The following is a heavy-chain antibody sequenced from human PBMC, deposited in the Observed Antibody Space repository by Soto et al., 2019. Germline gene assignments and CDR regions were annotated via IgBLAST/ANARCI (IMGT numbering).Heavy chain of an antibody. CDR2: ISSSSSTI. Sequence: GGSLRLSCAASGFTFSSYSMNWVRQAPGKGLEWVSYISSSSSTIYYADSVKGRFTISRDNAKNSLYLQMNSLRDEDTAVYYCARAPGHYYYDSSGYLNYWGQGTLVTVSS. CDR1: GFTFSSYS. V-gene: IGHV3-48*02. CDR3: ARAPGHYYYDSSGYLNY. D-gene: IGHD3-22*01. J-gene: IGHJ4*02.